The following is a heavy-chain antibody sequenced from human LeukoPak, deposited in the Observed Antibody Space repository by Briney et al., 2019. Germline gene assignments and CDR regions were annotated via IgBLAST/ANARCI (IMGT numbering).Heavy chain of an antibody. J-gene: IGHJ4*02. CDR3: ARDIVATMTFDY. CDR1: GGTFSSYA. CDR2: IIPILGIA. Sequence: SVKVSCKASGGTFSSYAVSWVRQAPGQGLEWMGRIIPILGIANYAQKFQGRVTITADKSTSTAYMELSSLRSEDTAVYYCARDIVATMTFDYWGQGTLVTVSS. D-gene: IGHD5-12*01. V-gene: IGHV1-69*04.